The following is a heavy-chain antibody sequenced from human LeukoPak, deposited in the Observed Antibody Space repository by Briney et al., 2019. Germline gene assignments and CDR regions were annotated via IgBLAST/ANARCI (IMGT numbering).Heavy chain of an antibody. V-gene: IGHV1-46*01. CDR1: GYTLTSYF. Sequence: ASVKVSCKASGYTLTSYFMHWVRQAPGQGLEWMGIINPSGGSTSYAQKFQGRVTMTRDMPTTTVYMELSSLRSDDTAVYYCARNLWFGESSDAFDMWGQGTMVTVSS. CDR2: INPSGGST. J-gene: IGHJ3*02. CDR3: ARNLWFGESSDAFDM. D-gene: IGHD3-10*01.